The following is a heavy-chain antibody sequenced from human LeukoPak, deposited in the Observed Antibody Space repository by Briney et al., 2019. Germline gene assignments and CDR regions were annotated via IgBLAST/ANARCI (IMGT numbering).Heavy chain of an antibody. V-gene: IGHV3-73*01. CDR3: TSSPEVEYFQH. CDR2: IRSKANSYAT. CDR1: GFNFSASA. J-gene: IGHJ1*01. Sequence: TGGSLTLSCAASGFNFSASAMHWVRQASGKGLEWVGRIRSKANSYATAYAASVKGRFTISRDDSKNTAFLQMNSLKTEDTAVYYCTSSPEVEYFQHWGQGTLVTVSS.